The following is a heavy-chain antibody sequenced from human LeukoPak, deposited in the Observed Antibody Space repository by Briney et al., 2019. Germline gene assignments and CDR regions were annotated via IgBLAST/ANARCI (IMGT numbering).Heavy chain of an antibody. Sequence: ASVKVSCKASGYTFTGYYVHWVRQAPGQGLEWMGWINPNSGGTNYAQKFQGWVTMTRDTSISTAYMELSRLRSDDTAVYYCARAASSSLTSFDYWGQGTLVTVSS. CDR2: INPNSGGT. J-gene: IGHJ4*02. D-gene: IGHD6-13*01. V-gene: IGHV1-2*04. CDR1: GYTFTGYY. CDR3: ARAASSSLTSFDY.